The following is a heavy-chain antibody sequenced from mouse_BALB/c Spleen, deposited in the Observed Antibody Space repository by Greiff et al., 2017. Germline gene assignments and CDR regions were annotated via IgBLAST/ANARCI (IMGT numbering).Heavy chain of an antibody. D-gene: IGHD1-1*01. CDR3: ARRGHGSSIYWYFDV. J-gene: IGHJ1*01. Sequence: QVQLQQSGAELMKPGASVKISCKATGYTFSSYWIAWVKQRPGHGLEWIGEILPGSGSTNYNEKFKGKATFTADTSSNTAYMQLSSLTSEDSAVYYWARRGHGSSIYWYFDVWGAGTTVTVSS. CDR1: GYTFSSYW. V-gene: IGHV1-9*01. CDR2: ILPGSGST.